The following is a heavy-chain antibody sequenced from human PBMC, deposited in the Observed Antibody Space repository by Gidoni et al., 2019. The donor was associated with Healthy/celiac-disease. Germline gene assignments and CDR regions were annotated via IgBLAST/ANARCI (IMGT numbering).Heavy chain of an antibody. Sequence: EVQLLESGGGLVQPGGSLRLSCAASGFTFRSYAMSWVRQAPGKGLEWVSAISGSGGSTYYADSVKGRFTISRDNSKNTLYLQMNSLRAEDTAVYYCANSGSYSKPPYDFDYWGQGTLVTVSS. CDR3: ANSGSYSKPPYDFDY. J-gene: IGHJ4*02. V-gene: IGHV3-23*01. D-gene: IGHD3-10*01. CDR2: ISGSGGST. CDR1: GFTFRSYA.